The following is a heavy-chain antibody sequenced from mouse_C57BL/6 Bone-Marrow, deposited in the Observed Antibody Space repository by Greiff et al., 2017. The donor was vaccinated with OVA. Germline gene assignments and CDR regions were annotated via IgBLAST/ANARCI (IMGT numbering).Heavy chain of an antibody. CDR1: GYAFSSSW. CDR2: IYPGDGDT. CDR3: ARDGDYDPFDY. D-gene: IGHD2-4*01. J-gene: IGHJ2*01. V-gene: IGHV1-82*01. Sequence: QVQLKQSGPELVKPGASVKLSCKASGYAFSSSWMNWVKQRPGKGLEWIGRIYPGDGDTNYNGKFKGKATLTADKSSSTAYMQLSRLTSEDSAVYFCARDGDYDPFDYWGQGTTLTVSS.